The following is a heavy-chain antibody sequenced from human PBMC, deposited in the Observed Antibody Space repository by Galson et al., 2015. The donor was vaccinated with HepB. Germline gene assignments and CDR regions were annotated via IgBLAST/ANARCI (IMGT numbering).Heavy chain of an antibody. CDR3: ARDYRGKGQPDS. D-gene: IGHD3-10*01. V-gene: IGHV1-2*06. J-gene: IGHJ5*01. CDR2: INPNSGGT. CDR1: GYTFSNYY. Sequence: SVKVSCKASGYTFSNYYIHWVRQAPGQGLEWMGRINPNSGGTNYAQKFQGRVTMTRDTSITTAYMELSRLTSDDTAIYYCARDYRGKGQPDSWGQGTLVTVSS.